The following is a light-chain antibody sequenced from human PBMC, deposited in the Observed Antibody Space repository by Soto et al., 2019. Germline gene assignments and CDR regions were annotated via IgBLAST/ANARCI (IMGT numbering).Light chain of an antibody. CDR2: DAS. J-gene: IGKJ1*01. CDR3: QQCNSYWT. Sequence: DIQMTQSPSTLSASVGDRVTITCRASQSISSWLAWYQQKPGKAPKLLIYDASSLESGVPSRFSGSGSGTEFTLTISSLQPDDFATYYCQQCNSYWTFGQGTKVDIK. CDR1: QSISSW. V-gene: IGKV1-5*01.